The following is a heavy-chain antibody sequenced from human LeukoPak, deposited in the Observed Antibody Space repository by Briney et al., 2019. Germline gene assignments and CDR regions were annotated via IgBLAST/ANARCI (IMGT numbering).Heavy chain of an antibody. Sequence: SVKVSCKASGGTFSSYAISWVRQAPGQGLEWMGGIIPILGTANYAQKFQGRVTITADESTSTAYMELSSLRSEDTAVYYCATELPNARGYSYGPRGSGYYFDYWGQGTLVTVSS. CDR2: IIPILGTA. CDR3: ATELPNARGYSYGPRGSGYYFDY. CDR1: GGTFSSYA. J-gene: IGHJ4*02. V-gene: IGHV1-69*13. D-gene: IGHD5-18*01.